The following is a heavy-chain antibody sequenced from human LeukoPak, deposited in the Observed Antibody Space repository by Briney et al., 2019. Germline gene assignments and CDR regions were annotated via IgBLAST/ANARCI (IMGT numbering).Heavy chain of an antibody. CDR1: GFTFSSYS. Sequence: PGGSLRLSCAASGFTFSSYSMNWVRQAPGKGLEWVSSISSSSSYIYYADSVKGRFTISRDNAKNSLYLQMNSLRAEDTAAYYCARTSRSDYYYYMDVWGKGTTVTVSS. J-gene: IGHJ6*03. V-gene: IGHV3-21*01. CDR3: ARTSRSDYYYYMDV. CDR2: ISSSSSYI.